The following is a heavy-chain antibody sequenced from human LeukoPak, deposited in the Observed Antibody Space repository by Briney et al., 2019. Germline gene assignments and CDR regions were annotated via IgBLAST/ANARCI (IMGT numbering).Heavy chain of an antibody. CDR3: ARDLSGDYGVDY. V-gene: IGHV1-46*01. CDR2: INPSGGST. Sequence: ASVKVSCRASGYTFTSYYMHWVRQAPGQGLEWMGIINPSGGSTSYAQKFQGRVTMTRDTSTSTVYMELSSLRSEDTAVYYCARDLSGDYGVDYWGQGTLVTVSS. CDR1: GYTFTSYY. J-gene: IGHJ4*02. D-gene: IGHD4-17*01.